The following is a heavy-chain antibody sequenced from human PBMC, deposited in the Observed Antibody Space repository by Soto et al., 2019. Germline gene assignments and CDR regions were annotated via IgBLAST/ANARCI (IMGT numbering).Heavy chain of an antibody. Sequence: GSLRLSCAASGFTFSTYWMSWVRQAPGKGLEWVANINQDGSEKYYVDSVKGRFTISRDNARNSLYLQVNSLRADDTAMFYCARSSGYHDTYPTNQYFHHWGHGTLVTVSS. J-gene: IGHJ1*01. CDR1: GFTFSTYW. D-gene: IGHD3-22*01. V-gene: IGHV3-7*01. CDR3: ARSSGYHDTYPTNQYFHH. CDR2: INQDGSEK.